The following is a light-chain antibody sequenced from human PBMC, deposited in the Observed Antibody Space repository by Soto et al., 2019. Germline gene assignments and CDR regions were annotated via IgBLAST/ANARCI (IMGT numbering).Light chain of an antibody. CDR3: SSYTSRTTLV. J-gene: IGLJ3*02. CDR1: SSDVGDYKY. V-gene: IGLV2-14*01. CDR2: EVS. Sequence: QSVLTQPASVSGSPGQSITISCTGTSSDVGDYKYVSWYQQHPDKAPKLMIYEVSNRPSGVSDRFSGSKFGNTASLTISGLQAEDEADYYCSSYTSRTTLVFGGGTKLTVL.